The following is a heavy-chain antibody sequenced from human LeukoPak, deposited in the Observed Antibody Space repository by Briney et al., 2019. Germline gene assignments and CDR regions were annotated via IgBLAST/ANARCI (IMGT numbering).Heavy chain of an antibody. Sequence: PGGSLRLSCAASGFTFSSYATRWVRQAPGKGLEWVSAISSSGSSTYYADSVKGRITISRDNSKNTLYLQMNSLRAEDTAVYYCAKDSTVTTGDYYYYSMDVWGKGTTVTVSS. CDR3: AKDSTVTTGDYYYYSMDV. D-gene: IGHD4-11*01. J-gene: IGHJ6*03. CDR1: GFTFSSYA. CDR2: ISSSGSST. V-gene: IGHV3-23*01.